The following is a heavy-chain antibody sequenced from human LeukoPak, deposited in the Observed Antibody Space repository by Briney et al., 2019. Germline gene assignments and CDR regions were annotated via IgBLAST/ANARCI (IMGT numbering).Heavy chain of an antibody. CDR2: INHSGST. CDR3: ARGAAAGTLVGRFEVRSKKNWFDP. J-gene: IGHJ5*02. D-gene: IGHD6-13*01. CDR1: GGSFSGYY. V-gene: IGHV4-34*01. Sequence: SETLSLTCAVYGGSFSGYYWSWIRQPPGKGLEWIGEINHSGSTNYNPSLKSRVTISVDTSKNQFSLKLSSVTAADTAVYYCARGAAAGTLVGRFEVRSKKNWFDPWGQGTLVTVSS.